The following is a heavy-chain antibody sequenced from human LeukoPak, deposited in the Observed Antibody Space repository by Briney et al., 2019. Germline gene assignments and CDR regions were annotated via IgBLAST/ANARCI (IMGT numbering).Heavy chain of an antibody. D-gene: IGHD3-3*01. CDR1: GGSISSSNW. Sequence: SGTPSLTCAVSGGSISSSNWWSWVRQPPGKGLEWIGEIYHSGSTNYNPSLKSRVTISVDKSKNQFSLKLSSVTAADTAVYYCARGLNDSWTGENYWGQGTLVTVSS. CDR2: IYHSGST. V-gene: IGHV4-4*02. J-gene: IGHJ4*02. CDR3: ARGLNDSWTGENY.